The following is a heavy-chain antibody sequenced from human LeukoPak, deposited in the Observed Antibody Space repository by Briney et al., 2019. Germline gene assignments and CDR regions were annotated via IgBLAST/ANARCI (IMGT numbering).Heavy chain of an antibody. Sequence: GASVKVSCKASGYTFTSYDINWVRQATGQGLEWMGWTNPNSGNTGYAQKFQGRVTMTRNTSISTAYMELSSLRSEDTAVYYCARGSRITIFGVVIIGFDPWGQGTLVTVSS. CDR2: TNPNSGNT. V-gene: IGHV1-8*01. D-gene: IGHD3-3*01. CDR1: GYTFTSYD. J-gene: IGHJ5*02. CDR3: ARGSRITIFGVVIIGFDP.